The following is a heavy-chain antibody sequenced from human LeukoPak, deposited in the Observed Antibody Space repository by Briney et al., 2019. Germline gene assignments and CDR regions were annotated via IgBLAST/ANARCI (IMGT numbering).Heavy chain of an antibody. V-gene: IGHV1-2*06. D-gene: IGHD2-2*01. CDR2: INPNSGDT. CDR3: ARDYCSSTSCLFDY. CDR1: GYTFTGYH. J-gene: IGHJ4*02. Sequence: ASVKVSCKTSGYTFTGYHMHWVRQAPGQGLERMGRINPNSGDTNYAQKFQGRVTMTRGTSISTAYMELSRLTSDDTAMYYCARDYCSSTSCLFDYWGQGTLVTVSS.